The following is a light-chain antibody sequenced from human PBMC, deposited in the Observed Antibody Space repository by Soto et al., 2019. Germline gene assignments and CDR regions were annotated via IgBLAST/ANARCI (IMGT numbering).Light chain of an antibody. Sequence: DIQMTQSPSSLAASVGDRVTISCRASQGISNYLAWYQQKPGKAPKLLIYATSTLQSGVSSRFAGSGSGRAMTLTIGCLQPEDVATYDEPKYNWPPFTFGPGTKVDI. CDR1: QGISNY. V-gene: IGKV1-27*01. CDR3: PKYNWPPFT. J-gene: IGKJ3*01. CDR2: ATS.